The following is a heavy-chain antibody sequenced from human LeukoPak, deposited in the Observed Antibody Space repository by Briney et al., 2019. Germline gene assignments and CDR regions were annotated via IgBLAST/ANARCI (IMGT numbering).Heavy chain of an antibody. CDR3: ARDGRRGSYYALVYYGMDV. J-gene: IGHJ6*02. D-gene: IGHD1-26*01. CDR1: GYTFTSYG. Sequence: ASVKVSCKASGYTFTSYGISWVRQAPGQGLEWMGWISAYNGNTNYAQKLQGRVTMTTDTSTSTAYMELGSLRSDDTAVYYCARDGRRGSYYALVYYGMDVWGQGTTVTVSS. CDR2: ISAYNGNT. V-gene: IGHV1-18*01.